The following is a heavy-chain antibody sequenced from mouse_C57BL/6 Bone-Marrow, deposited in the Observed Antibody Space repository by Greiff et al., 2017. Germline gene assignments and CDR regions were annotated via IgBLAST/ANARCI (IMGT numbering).Heavy chain of an antibody. D-gene: IGHD2-3*01. CDR3: SSFDGNYFDF. CDR2: IDPEIGDT. V-gene: IGHV14-4*01. Sequence: EVQLQQSGAELVRPGASVKLSCTASGFNIKDDYIHWVKQRPEPGLEWIGWIDPEIGDTEYASKFQGQATITSDTSSNTAYLQLSSLTSEDTAVYYCSSFDGNYFDFWGQGTPLTVAS. J-gene: IGHJ2*01. CDR1: GFNIKDDY.